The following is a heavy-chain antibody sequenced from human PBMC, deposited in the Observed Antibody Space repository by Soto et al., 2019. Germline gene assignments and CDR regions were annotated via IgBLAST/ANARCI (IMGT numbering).Heavy chain of an antibody. CDR3: ARGNIVVVPAAIDYSNFDY. J-gene: IGHJ4*02. CDR1: GYTFTSYY. Sequence: GASVKVSCKASGYTFTSYYMHWVRQAPGQGLEWMGIINPSGGSTSYAQKFQGRVTMTRDTSTSTVYMELSSLRSEDTAVYYCARGNIVVVPAAIDYSNFDYWGQGTLVTVSS. D-gene: IGHD2-2*01. V-gene: IGHV1-46*01. CDR2: INPSGGST.